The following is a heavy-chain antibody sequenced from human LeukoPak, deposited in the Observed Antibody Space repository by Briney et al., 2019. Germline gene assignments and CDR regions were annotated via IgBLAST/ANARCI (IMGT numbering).Heavy chain of an antibody. V-gene: IGHV3-21*01. CDR3: ARDLHIVVVPAAIGYYYYGMDV. D-gene: IGHD2-2*02. CDR1: GFTFNSYS. CDR2: ISSSSSYI. J-gene: IGHJ6*02. Sequence: GGSLRLSCAASGFTFNSYSMNWVRQAPGKGLEWVSSISSSSSYIYYADSVKGRFTISRDNAKNSLYLQMNSLRAEDTAVYYCARDLHIVVVPAAIGYYYYGMDVWGQGTTVTVSS.